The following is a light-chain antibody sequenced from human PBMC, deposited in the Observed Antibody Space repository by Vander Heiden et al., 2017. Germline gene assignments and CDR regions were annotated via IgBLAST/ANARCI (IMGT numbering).Light chain of an antibody. V-gene: IGKV1D-12*01. Sequence: DIQMTQSPSSVSASVGDRVTITCRASQGLSSWLAWYQQKPGKAPKLLIYAASTLQSGVPSRFSASESGTDFTLTISSLQPEDFATYYCQQTNSSPYTFGQGTKVEIK. J-gene: IGKJ2*01. CDR3: QQTNSSPYT. CDR2: AAS. CDR1: QGLSSW.